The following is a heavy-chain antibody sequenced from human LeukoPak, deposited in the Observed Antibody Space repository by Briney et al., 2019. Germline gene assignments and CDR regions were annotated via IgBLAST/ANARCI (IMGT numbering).Heavy chain of an antibody. V-gene: IGHV3-53*01. Sequence: GGSLRLSCAASGFTFSSFSMNWVRQAPGKGLEWVSIIYSGGTTYYADSVKGRFTISRDSSKNTLSLQMNSLRAEDTAMYYCARAVAGYYFDYWGQGTLVTVSS. J-gene: IGHJ4*02. CDR3: ARAVAGYYFDY. D-gene: IGHD6-19*01. CDR2: IYSGGTT. CDR1: GFTFSSFS.